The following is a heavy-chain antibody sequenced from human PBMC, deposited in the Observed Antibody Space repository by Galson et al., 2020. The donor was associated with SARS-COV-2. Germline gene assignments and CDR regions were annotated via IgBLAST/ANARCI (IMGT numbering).Heavy chain of an antibody. CDR1: GFTFSSYT. D-gene: IGHD1-1*01. J-gene: IGHJ4*02. CDR2: IRSSSGTI. Sequence: GESLKISCAASGFTFSSYTMNWVRQTPVKGLELVAYIRSSSGTIYYADSVKGRFTISRDNAKSSPYLQLNSLRVEDTAVYYCARERLEYWGQGTLVTVSS. V-gene: IGHV3-48*04. CDR3: ARERLEY.